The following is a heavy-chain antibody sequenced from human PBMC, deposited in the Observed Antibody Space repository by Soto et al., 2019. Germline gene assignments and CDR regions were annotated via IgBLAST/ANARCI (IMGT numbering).Heavy chain of an antibody. J-gene: IGHJ4*02. CDR1: GFSFTNFA. V-gene: IGHV3-23*01. D-gene: IGHD2-21*02. CDR3: EKDDFTDRGDDYFDY. CDR2: IGASGDIT. Sequence: GGSLRLSCAASGFSFTNFAMSWVRQAPGKGLEWVAGIGASGDITWYADSVKGRLSISRDNSKNTLYLQLNSLRFEDTAVYYCEKDDFTDRGDDYFDYWGPGNLVTVSS.